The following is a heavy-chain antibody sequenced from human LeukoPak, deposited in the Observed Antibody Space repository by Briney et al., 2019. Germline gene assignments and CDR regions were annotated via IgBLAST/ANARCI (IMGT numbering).Heavy chain of an antibody. J-gene: IGHJ4*02. D-gene: IGHD3-22*01. Sequence: PGGSLRLSCAASGFIFSSYSMNWVRQAPGKGLEWVSSISSSSSYMYYADSVKGRFTISRDNAKNSLYLQMDSLRAEDTAVYYCARETRYFYDSSGYLDYWGQGTLVTVSS. V-gene: IGHV3-21*04. CDR1: GFIFSSYS. CDR3: ARETRYFYDSSGYLDY. CDR2: ISSSSSYM.